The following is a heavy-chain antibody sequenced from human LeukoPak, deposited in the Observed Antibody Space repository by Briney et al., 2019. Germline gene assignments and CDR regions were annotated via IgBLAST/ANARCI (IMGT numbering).Heavy chain of an antibody. Sequence: ASVKLSCKASCYTFTSYGISWLRQAPGQGLEWMGWISPYNGNTNYAQKLHGRVTMTTDTSTSTAYMRLRCLRFDDLAVYYCARDANIVVVPAANYFSYYGMDVWGQGTTVTVSS. CDR3: ARDANIVVVPAANYFSYYGMDV. D-gene: IGHD2-2*01. J-gene: IGHJ6*02. CDR1: CYTFTSYG. V-gene: IGHV1-18*03. CDR2: ISPYNGNT.